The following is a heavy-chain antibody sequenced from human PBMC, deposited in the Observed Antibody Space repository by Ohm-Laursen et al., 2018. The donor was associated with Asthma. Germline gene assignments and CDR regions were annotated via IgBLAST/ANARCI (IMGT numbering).Heavy chain of an antibody. CDR2: ISTDSTTT. CDR1: GFTFSGYW. D-gene: IGHD1-20*01. J-gene: IGHJ6*02. CDR3: ARDLWDNWNDGYYYYGMDV. V-gene: IGHV3-74*03. Sequence: SLRLSCAASGFTFSGYWMHWVRQGPGKGLVWVSDISTDSTTTTYADSVRGRFTISRDNSKNTLYLQMNSLRAEDTAVYYCARDLWDNWNDGYYYYGMDVWGQGTTATVSS.